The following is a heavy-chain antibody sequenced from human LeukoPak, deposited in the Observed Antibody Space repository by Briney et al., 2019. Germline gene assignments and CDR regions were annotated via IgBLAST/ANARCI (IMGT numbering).Heavy chain of an antibody. CDR3: ARGRRDGYSYYYMDV. CDR2: ISYSGST. V-gene: IGHV4-39*01. CDR1: GGSITSSSYY. J-gene: IGHJ6*03. Sequence: SETLSLTCSVSGGSITSSSYYWGWIRQPPGKGLEWIGSISYSGSTHYNPSLKSRVTISVDTSKNQFSLKLRSVTAADTAVYYRARGRRDGYSYYYMDVWGQGTTVTISS. D-gene: IGHD5-24*01.